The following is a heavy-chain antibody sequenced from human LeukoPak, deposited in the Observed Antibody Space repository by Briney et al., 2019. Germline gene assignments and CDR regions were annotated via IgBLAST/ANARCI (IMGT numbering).Heavy chain of an antibody. J-gene: IGHJ4*02. CDR3: AKSGDSSGYYYQFDY. Sequence: GGSLRLSCAASGFTFSSYAMSWVRQAPGKGLEWVSAISGSGGSTYYADSVKGRFTISRDNSKNTLYLQMNSLRTEDTAVYYCAKSGDSSGYYYQFDYWGQGTLVTVSS. CDR2: ISGSGGST. CDR1: GFTFSSYA. D-gene: IGHD3-22*01. V-gene: IGHV3-23*01.